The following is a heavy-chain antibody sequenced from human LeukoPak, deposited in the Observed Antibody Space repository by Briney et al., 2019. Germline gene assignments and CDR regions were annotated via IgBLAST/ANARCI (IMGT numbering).Heavy chain of an antibody. CDR1: GDSITTYY. CDR2: IYYKGNT. J-gene: IGHJ4*02. CDR3: ARRGSLDY. V-gene: IGHV4-59*01. Sequence: SETLSLTCTVSGDSITTYYWSWIRQPPGKGLEWIGYIYYKGNTNYNPFLKSRVTMSLDTSKNQFSLKLNSVTAADTAVYYCARRGSLDYWGQGTLVTVSS. D-gene: IGHD5-12*01.